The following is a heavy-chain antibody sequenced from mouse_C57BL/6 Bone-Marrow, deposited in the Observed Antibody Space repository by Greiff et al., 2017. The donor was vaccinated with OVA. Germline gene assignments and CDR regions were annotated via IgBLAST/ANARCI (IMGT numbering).Heavy chain of an antibody. CDR3: ASDLFYDYDWVPFAY. CDR2: ISDGGSYT. V-gene: IGHV5-4*03. J-gene: IGHJ3*01. D-gene: IGHD2-4*01. Sequence: EVMLVESGGGLVKPGGSLKLSCAASGFTFSSYAMSWVRQTPEQRLEWVATISDGGSYTYYPDNVKGRFTLSRDNATNNLYLQMSPLNSEDTAMYCCASDLFYDYDWVPFAYGGRGKLITVSA. CDR1: GFTFSSYA.